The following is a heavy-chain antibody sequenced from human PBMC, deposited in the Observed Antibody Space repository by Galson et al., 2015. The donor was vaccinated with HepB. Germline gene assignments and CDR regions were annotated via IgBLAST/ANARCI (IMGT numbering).Heavy chain of an antibody. V-gene: IGHV3-30*18. D-gene: IGHD6-19*01. CDR2: ISSDGSKK. CDR1: GFTFSSYG. CDR3: AKAIVANPPEWLNDY. J-gene: IGHJ4*02. Sequence: SMRLARAASGFTFSSYGMHWVRQAPGKGLEWVAIISSDGSKKYYADSVKGRFTISRDNSKKTLYLQMNSLRAEDTAMYYCAKAIVANPPEWLNDYWGLGTLVIVSS.